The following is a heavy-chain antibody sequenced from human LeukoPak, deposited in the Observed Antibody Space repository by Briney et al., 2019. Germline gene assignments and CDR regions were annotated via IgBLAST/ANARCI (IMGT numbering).Heavy chain of an antibody. D-gene: IGHD4-17*01. CDR2: IIPILGIA. V-gene: IGHV1-69*02. J-gene: IGHJ4*02. Sequence: SVKVSCKASGGTFSSYTICWVRQAPGQGLEWMGRIIPILGIANYAQKFQGRVTITADKSTSTAYMELSSLRSEDTAVYYCARGGDDYGDFKFDYWGQGTLVTVSS. CDR3: ARGGDDYGDFKFDY. CDR1: GGTFSSYT.